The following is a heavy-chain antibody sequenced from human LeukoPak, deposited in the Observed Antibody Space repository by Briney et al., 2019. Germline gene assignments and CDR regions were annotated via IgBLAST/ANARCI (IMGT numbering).Heavy chain of an antibody. CDR2: ISYDGSNK. CDR1: GFTFSSYG. Sequence: PGRSLRLSCAASGFTFSSYGMHWVRQAPGKELEWVAVISYDGSNKYYADSVKGRFTISRDNSKNTLYLQMNSLRAEDTAVYYCAKAESGWETDGFDIWGQGTMVTVSS. V-gene: IGHV3-30*18. CDR3: AKAESGWETDGFDI. J-gene: IGHJ3*02. D-gene: IGHD6-19*01.